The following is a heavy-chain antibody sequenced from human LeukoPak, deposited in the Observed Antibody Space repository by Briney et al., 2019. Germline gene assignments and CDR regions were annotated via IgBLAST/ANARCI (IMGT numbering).Heavy chain of an antibody. CDR3: ARAGFKNLWFGELSYYYYYMDV. J-gene: IGHJ6*03. Sequence: ASVKVSCTASGGTFSSYAISWVRQAPGQGLEWMGGIIPIFGTANYAQKFQGRVTITADESTSTAYMELSSLRSEDTAVYYCARAGFKNLWFGELSYYYYYMDVWGKGTTVTVSS. CDR2: IIPIFGTA. V-gene: IGHV1-69*13. D-gene: IGHD3-10*01. CDR1: GGTFSSYA.